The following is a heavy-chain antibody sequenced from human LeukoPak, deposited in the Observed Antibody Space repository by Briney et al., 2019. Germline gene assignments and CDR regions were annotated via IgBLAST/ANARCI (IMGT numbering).Heavy chain of an antibody. CDR2: IYSGGNT. V-gene: IGHV3-53*01. J-gene: IGHJ4*02. CDR3: AKVSLIVVVPAAYFDY. CDR1: GFTVSSNS. Sequence: PGGSLRFSCTVSGFTVSSNSMSWVRQAPGKGLEWVSFIYSGGNTHYSDSVRGRFTISRGNAKNSLYLQMNSLRAEDTAVYYCAKVSLIVVVPAAYFDYWGQGTLVTVSS. D-gene: IGHD2-2*01.